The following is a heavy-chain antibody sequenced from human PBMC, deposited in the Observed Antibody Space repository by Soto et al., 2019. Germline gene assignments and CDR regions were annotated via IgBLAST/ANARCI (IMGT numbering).Heavy chain of an antibody. J-gene: IGHJ5*01. CDR1: GFTFSSYA. D-gene: IGHD3-9*01. Sequence: EVQLLESGGGLVQPGGSLRLSCAASGFTFSSYAMTWVRQAPGKGLEWVSGISGSGATTSYADSVKGRFTVSRDNSKNTLYLQMNSRRVEDTAVYYCAKLRYFDWSSYNWFEYWGQGTPVTVSS. CDR3: AKLRYFDWSSYNWFEY. V-gene: IGHV3-23*01. CDR2: ISGSGATT.